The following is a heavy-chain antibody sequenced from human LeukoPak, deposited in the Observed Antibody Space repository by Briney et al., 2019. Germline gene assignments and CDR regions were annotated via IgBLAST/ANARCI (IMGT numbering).Heavy chain of an antibody. V-gene: IGHV1-2*02. D-gene: IGHD6-19*01. CDR3: ARVQYSSGWYSVENWFDP. CDR1: GYTFTGYY. CDR2: INPNSGGT. J-gene: IGHJ5*02. Sequence: SVNVSCKASGYTFTGYYMHWVRQAPGQGLEWMGWINPNSGGTNHAQKFQGRVTMTRDTSISTAYMELSRLRSDDTAVYYCARVQYSSGWYSVENWFDPWGQGTLVTVSS.